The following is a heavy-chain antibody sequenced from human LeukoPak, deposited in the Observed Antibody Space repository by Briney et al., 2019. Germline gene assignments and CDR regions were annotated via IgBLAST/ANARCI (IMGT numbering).Heavy chain of an antibody. J-gene: IGHJ4*02. CDR1: GFTFSSYG. CDR3: AKADREGTALNY. CDR2: IRYDGSNK. Sequence: PGGSLRLSCAASGFTFSSYGMHWVRQAPGKGLEWVAFIRYDGSNKYYADSVKGRFTISRDNSKNTLYLQMNSLRAEDTAVYYCAKADREGTALNYWGQEPLVPVSS. D-gene: IGHD1-7*01. V-gene: IGHV3-30*02.